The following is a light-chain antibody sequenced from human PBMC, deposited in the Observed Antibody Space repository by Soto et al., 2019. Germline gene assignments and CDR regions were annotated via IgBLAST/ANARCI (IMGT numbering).Light chain of an antibody. CDR3: GAWDSSLSAMV. CDR2: DNN. V-gene: IGLV1-51*01. J-gene: IGLJ2*01. Sequence: QSVLTQPPSVSAAPGQMVTISCSGSSSNIGKNYVSWYQQLPGTAPKLLIYDNNKRPSGIPDRFSGSKSDTSATLGITGLQTGDEADYYCGAWDSSLSAMVFGGGTKLTVL. CDR1: SSNIGKNY.